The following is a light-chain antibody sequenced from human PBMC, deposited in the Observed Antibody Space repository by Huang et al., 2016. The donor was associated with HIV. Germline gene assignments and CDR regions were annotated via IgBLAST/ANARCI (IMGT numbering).Light chain of an antibody. J-gene: IGKJ1*01. V-gene: IGKV1-5*03. Sequence: DIQMTKSPSTLSASVGDRVTITCRASQSVSSWLAWYQQKPGKAPKLLIYKASTLESGVPSRFSGSGSVTEFTLTISSLQPDDFATYYFQHYNSYSGTFGQGTKVEIK. CDR3: QHYNSYSGT. CDR1: QSVSSW. CDR2: KAS.